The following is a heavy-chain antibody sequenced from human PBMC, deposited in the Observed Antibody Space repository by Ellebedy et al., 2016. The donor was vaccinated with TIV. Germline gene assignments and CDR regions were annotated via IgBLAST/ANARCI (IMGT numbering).Heavy chain of an antibody. D-gene: IGHD4-17*01. J-gene: IGHJ5*01. Sequence: GESLKISXAASGFTFSGYWMSWVRQAPGKGLEWVAKINRDGSDNYFVESLRGRFTISRDNSKNSLYLQINSLRSEDTAVYYCARYGDYDFNSWGQGTLVTVSS. V-gene: IGHV3-7*01. CDR1: GFTFSGYW. CDR2: INRDGSDN. CDR3: ARYGDYDFNS.